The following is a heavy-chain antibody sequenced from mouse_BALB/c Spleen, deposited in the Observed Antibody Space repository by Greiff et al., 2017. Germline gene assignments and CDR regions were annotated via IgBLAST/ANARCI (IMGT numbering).Heavy chain of an antibody. CDR1: GFSLTGYG. CDR3: ARDRPYYYGKDYAMDY. J-gene: IGHJ4*01. Sequence: VHLVESGPGLVAPSQSLSITCTVSGFSLTGYGVNWVRQPPGKGLEWLGMIWGDGSTDYNSALKSRLSISKDNSKSQVFLKMNSLQTDDTARYYCARDRPYYYGKDYAMDYWGQGTSVTVSS. CDR2: IWGDGST. D-gene: IGHD1-1*01. V-gene: IGHV2-6-7*01.